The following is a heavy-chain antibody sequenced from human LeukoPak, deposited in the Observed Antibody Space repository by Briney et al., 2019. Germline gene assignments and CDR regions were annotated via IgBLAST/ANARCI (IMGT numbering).Heavy chain of an antibody. V-gene: IGHV3-9*03. D-gene: IGHD3-22*01. CDR2: ISWNSGSI. CDR1: GFTFDDYA. Sequence: GGSLRLSCAASGFTFDDYAMHWVRQAPGKGLEWVSGISWNSGSIGYADSVKGRFTISRDNAKNSLYPQMNSLRAEDMALYYCAKDITSYYDSSGNAFDIWGQGTMVTVSS. J-gene: IGHJ3*02. CDR3: AKDITSYYDSSGNAFDI.